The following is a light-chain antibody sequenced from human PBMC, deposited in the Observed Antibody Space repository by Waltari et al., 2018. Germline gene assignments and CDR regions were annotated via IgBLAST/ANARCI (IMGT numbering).Light chain of an antibody. CDR3: SSFAGSSQML. V-gene: IGLV2-8*01. CDR1: SSAVGGFDY. J-gene: IGLJ2*01. Sequence: QSALTQPPSASGSPGQSVTISCTGTSSAVGGFDYVSWYQQHPGKVPRLMIYEVSKRPSGVPDRFSGSNSGNTASLTVSGLQVEDEADYYCSSFAGSSQMLFGGGTKLTVL. CDR2: EVS.